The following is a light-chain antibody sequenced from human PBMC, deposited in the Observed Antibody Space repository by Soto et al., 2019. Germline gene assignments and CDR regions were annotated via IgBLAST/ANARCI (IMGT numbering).Light chain of an antibody. J-gene: IGKJ1*01. CDR3: QQNNNWPRT. CDR2: GSS. Sequence: ETVMTQSPATLSVSPGERATLSCRASQSVNSDLAWYQKKPGQAPRLLIYGSSTRATGIPARFSGGGSGTEFTLNISSLQSEDFAVYYCQQNNNWPRTFGQGTKVEMK. CDR1: QSVNSD. V-gene: IGKV3-15*01.